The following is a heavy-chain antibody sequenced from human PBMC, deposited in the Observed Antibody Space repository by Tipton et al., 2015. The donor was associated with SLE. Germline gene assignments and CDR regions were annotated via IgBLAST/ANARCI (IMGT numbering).Heavy chain of an antibody. Sequence: TLSLTCTVSGGSIRSADYYWSWIRRHPGKGLEWVGYIYYTMSAYYNPSLKRRVNISLDTSKNHVSLTLSSVTAADTAVNYCVRVPRTFYYDSSGHFDYWGPGTLVTVSS. CDR2: IYYTMSA. D-gene: IGHD3-22*01. J-gene: IGHJ4*02. V-gene: IGHV4-31*03. CDR1: GGSIRSADYY. CDR3: VRVPRTFYYDSSGHFDY.